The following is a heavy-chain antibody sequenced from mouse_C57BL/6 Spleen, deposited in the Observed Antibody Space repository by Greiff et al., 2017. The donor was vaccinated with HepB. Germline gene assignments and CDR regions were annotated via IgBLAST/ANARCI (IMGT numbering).Heavy chain of an antibody. J-gene: IGHJ2*01. V-gene: IGHV5-9*01. CDR2: ISGGGGNT. Sequence: EVQRVESGGGLVKPGGSLKLSCAASGFTFSSYTMSWVRQTPEKRLEWVATISGGGGNTYYPDSVKGRFTISRDNAKNTLYLQMSSLRSEDNALYDCARQILTGFDYWGQGTTLTVSS. CDR1: GFTFSSYT. CDR3: ARQILTGFDY. D-gene: IGHD4-1*01.